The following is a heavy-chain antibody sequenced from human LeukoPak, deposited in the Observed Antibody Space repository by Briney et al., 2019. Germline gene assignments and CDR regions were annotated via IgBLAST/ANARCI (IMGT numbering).Heavy chain of an antibody. V-gene: IGHV4-59*01. J-gene: IGHJ4*02. Sequence: SETLSFTCTVSGVSFSSYYWSWIRQPPGKGLEWIGYIYYTGSTNYNPSLKSRVTVSVDTSRNQFSLRLSSVTAADTAVYYCARGGSRVISSSDFDSWGQGILVTVSS. CDR3: ARGGSRVISSSDFDS. CDR2: IYYTGST. CDR1: GVSFSSYY. D-gene: IGHD6-6*01.